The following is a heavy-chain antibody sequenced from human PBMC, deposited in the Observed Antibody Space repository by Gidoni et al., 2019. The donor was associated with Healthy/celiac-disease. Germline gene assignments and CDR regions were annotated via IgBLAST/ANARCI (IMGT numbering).Heavy chain of an antibody. Sequence: EVQLLESGGGLVQPGGSLRLSCAASGFTLSSYAMSWVRQAPGKGLGWVSAISGSGGSTYYADSVKGRFTISRDNSKNTLYLQMNSLRAEDTAVYDCANLISGWEVGWFDPWGQGTLVTVSS. CDR3: ANLISGWEVGWFDP. V-gene: IGHV3-23*01. J-gene: IGHJ5*02. CDR2: ISGSGGST. D-gene: IGHD6-19*01. CDR1: GFTLSSYA.